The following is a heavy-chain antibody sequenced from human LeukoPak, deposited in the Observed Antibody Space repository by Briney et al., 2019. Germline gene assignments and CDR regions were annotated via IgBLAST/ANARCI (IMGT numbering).Heavy chain of an antibody. V-gene: IGHV1-8*03. J-gene: IGHJ5*02. D-gene: IGHD2-2*01. CDR1: GYTFTGYY. Sequence: ASVKVSCKASGYTFTGYYMHWVRQAPGQGLEWMGWMNPNSGNTGYAQKFQGRVTITRNTSISTAYMELSSLRSEDTAVYYCARGKSQLLFAQSHNWFDPWGQGTLVTVSS. CDR3: ARGKSQLLFAQSHNWFDP. CDR2: MNPNSGNT.